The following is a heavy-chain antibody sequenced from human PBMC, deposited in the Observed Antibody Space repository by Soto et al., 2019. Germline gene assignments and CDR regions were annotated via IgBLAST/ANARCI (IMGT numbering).Heavy chain of an antibody. V-gene: IGHV3-23*01. J-gene: IGHJ6*02. CDR3: VKQRGSWKTYFYNMDV. CDR1: GFSFNTYA. D-gene: IGHD3-10*01. Sequence: EVQLLESGGGLVQPGGSLRLSCETSGFSFNTYAMTWVRQAPGMGLEWVAVINYSGRTTFHAQSVKGRFTIFRDNSWNTVFLQIDSLRAVDTAVYYCVKQRGSWKTYFYNMDVWGLGTMVIVSS. CDR2: INYSGRTT.